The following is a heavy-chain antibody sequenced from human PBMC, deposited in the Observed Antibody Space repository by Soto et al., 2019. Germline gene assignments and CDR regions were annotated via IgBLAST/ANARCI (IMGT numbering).Heavy chain of an antibody. CDR3: ASGCSSTGCRVFAY. CDR1: GFTFSDYG. CDR2: TLSDESFK. V-gene: IGHV3-30-3*01. J-gene: IGHJ4*01. Sequence: QAQLVESGGGVVQPGRSLRLSCAASGFTFSDYGMHWVRQAPGKGLEWVALTLSDESFKYYANSVRGRFTISRDNSMNTPYLQMNSLRAEDTAVYYCASGCSSTGCRVFAYWGHGTLVTVSS. D-gene: IGHD2-2*01.